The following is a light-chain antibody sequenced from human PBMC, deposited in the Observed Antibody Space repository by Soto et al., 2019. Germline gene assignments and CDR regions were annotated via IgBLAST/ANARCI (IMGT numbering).Light chain of an antibody. V-gene: IGLV2-14*01. J-gene: IGLJ3*02. CDR1: MRDVGAYNL. CDR3: RAYTASSTLV. Sequence: QSALTQPASVSGSAGQSITISCSGTMRDVGAYNLVSWYQQHPGTAPKLIIYEVRNRPSGISSRFSGSRSGNTASLTISGLQPEDEGDYYCRAYTASSTLVFGGGTKLTVL. CDR2: EVR.